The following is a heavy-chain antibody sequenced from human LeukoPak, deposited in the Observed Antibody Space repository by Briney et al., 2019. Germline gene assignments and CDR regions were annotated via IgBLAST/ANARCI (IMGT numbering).Heavy chain of an antibody. CDR3: ARDKLGYSSGLIDY. CDR2: IYSGGST. Sequence: LSGGSLRLSCAASGFTVSSNYMSWVRQAPGKGLEWVSVIYSGGSTYYADSVKGRFTISRDNSKNTLYLQMNSLRAEDTAVYYCARDKLGYSSGLIDYWGQGTLVTVSS. J-gene: IGHJ4*02. D-gene: IGHD6-19*01. CDR1: GFTVSSNY. V-gene: IGHV3-53*01.